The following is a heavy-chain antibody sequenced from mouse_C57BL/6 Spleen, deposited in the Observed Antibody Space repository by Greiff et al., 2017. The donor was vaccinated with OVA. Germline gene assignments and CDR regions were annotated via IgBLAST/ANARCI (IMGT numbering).Heavy chain of an antibody. J-gene: IGHJ2*01. CDR2: IDPANGNT. D-gene: IGHD1-3*01. Sequence: VQLKQSVAELVRPGASVKLSCTASGFNIKNTYMHWVKQRPEQGLEWIGRIDPANGNTKYAPKFQGKATITADTSSNTAYLQLSSLTSEDTALYYWARGRYLKEGDFDYWGQGTTLTVSS. CDR1: GFNIKNTY. CDR3: ARGRYLKEGDFDY. V-gene: IGHV14-3*01.